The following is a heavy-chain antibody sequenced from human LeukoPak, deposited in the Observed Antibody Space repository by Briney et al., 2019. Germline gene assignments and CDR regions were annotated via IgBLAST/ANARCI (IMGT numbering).Heavy chain of an antibody. J-gene: IGHJ4*02. CDR1: GGSISSSNW. V-gene: IGHV4-4*02. CDR3: ARVDFRNTGGIDY. CDR2: IYHSGST. D-gene: IGHD2/OR15-2a*01. Sequence: PSETLSLTCAVSGGSISSSNWWSWVRQPPGKGLEWIGEIYHSGSTNYNPSLKSRVTISVDTSKNQFSLKLSSVTAADTAVYYCARVDFRNTGGIDYWGQGTLVTVSS.